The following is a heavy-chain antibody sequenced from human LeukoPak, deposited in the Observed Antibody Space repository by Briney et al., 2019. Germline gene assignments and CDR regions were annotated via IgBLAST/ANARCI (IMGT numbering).Heavy chain of an antibody. D-gene: IGHD6-13*01. Sequence: GGSLRLSCAASGFSFSNYAMHWVRQAPGKGLEWVAVISFDINNKYYADSVKGRFAISRDNSKNTLYLQMDSLRPEDTAVYHCARGTGDTSSWYHDYWGQGTLVTVSS. J-gene: IGHJ4*02. CDR3: ARGTGDTSSWYHDY. CDR1: GFSFSNYA. V-gene: IGHV3-30*09. CDR2: ISFDINNK.